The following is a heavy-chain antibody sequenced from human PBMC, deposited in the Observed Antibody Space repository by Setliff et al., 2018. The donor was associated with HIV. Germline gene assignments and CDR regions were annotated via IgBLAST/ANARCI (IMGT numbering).Heavy chain of an antibody. J-gene: IGHJ4*02. CDR1: GVSISSYY. D-gene: IGHD5-12*01. Sequence: LSLTCSVSGVSISSYYWSWIRHSPGKGLEWIGIIFPGGATNYNPSLTNRVTISVDTSKNHLFLKLTSVTTADTAVYFCAKSSPSIGYITDCWGQGAPVTVSS. CDR2: IFPGGAT. CDR3: AKSSPSIGYITDC. V-gene: IGHV4-59*01.